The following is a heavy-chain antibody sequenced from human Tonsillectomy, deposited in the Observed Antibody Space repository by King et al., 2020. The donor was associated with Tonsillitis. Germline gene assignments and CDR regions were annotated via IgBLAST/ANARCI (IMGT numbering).Heavy chain of an antibody. D-gene: IGHD5-12*01. J-gene: IGHJ3*02. CDR1: GGSISSYY. CDR3: ANGYSGENDALYI. CDR2: IYYSGST. V-gene: IGHV4-59*01. Sequence: QLQESGPGLVKPSETLSLTCTVSGGSISSYYWSWLRPPPGKGLEWIGYIYYSGSTNYNPSLKSRVTISVDTSKNQFSLKLSSMTAADTAGYFCANGYSGENDALYIWGQGTMVTVSS.